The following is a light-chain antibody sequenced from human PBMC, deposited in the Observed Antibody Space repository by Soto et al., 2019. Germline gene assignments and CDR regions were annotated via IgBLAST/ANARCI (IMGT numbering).Light chain of an antibody. CDR3: HQSYSSPWT. CDR2: KAS. CDR1: QGISSY. Sequence: AIRMTQSPSSLSASTGDRVTITCRASQGISSYLAWYQQKPGKAPKLLIYKASSLETGVPSRFSGSGSGTEFTLTISSLQPEDSATYYCHQSYSSPWTFGQGTKVDIK. J-gene: IGKJ1*01. V-gene: IGKV1-8*01.